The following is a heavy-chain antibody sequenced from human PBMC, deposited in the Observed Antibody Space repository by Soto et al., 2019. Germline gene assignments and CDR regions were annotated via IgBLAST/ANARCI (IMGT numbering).Heavy chain of an antibody. CDR2: IYYSRST. CDR1: GGSISSGGYY. V-gene: IGHV4-31*03. CDR3: ARDRSGSSVFYYYYMDV. Sequence: QVQLQESGPGLVKPSQTLSLTCTVSGGSISSGGYYWSWIRQHPGKGLEWIGYIYYSRSTYYNPSLKSRVTISVDTSKNQFSLKLSSVTAADTAVYYCARDRSGSSVFYYYYMDVWGKGTTVTVSS. J-gene: IGHJ6*03. D-gene: IGHD6-6*01.